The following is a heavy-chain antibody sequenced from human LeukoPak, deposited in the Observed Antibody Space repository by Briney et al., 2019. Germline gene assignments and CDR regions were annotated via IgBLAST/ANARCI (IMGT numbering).Heavy chain of an antibody. V-gene: IGHV1-8*01. Sequence: APLKGSCKASGDTFPPFYIKWGGQAPGERLEGRGWMNPNSGNTGYAQKFQGRVTMTRNTSISTAYMELSSLRSEDTAVYYCARGVNYYDSTNADYWGQGTLVTVSS. J-gene: IGHJ4*02. CDR3: ARGVNYYDSTNADY. D-gene: IGHD3-22*01. CDR1: GDTFPPFY. CDR2: MNPNSGNT.